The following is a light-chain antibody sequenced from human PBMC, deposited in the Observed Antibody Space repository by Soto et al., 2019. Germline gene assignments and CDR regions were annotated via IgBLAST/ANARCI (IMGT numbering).Light chain of an antibody. J-gene: IGKJ3*01. CDR2: AAS. CDR3: QKYSSVPL. Sequence: DIQMTQSPSSLSASVGDRVTITCRASQGISNYIAWYQQKPGRAPKLLIYAASTLQSRVPSRFSGSGSGTDFTLTINILQPEDVATYSCQKYSSVPLFGPGTKVDIQ. CDR1: QGISNY. V-gene: IGKV1-27*01.